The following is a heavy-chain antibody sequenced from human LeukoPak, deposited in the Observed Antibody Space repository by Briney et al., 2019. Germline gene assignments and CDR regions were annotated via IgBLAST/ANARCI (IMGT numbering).Heavy chain of an antibody. CDR1: GYTFTGHD. D-gene: IGHD3/OR15-3a*01. CDR3: ALKSLWTVDF. CDR2: INPNNGAT. J-gene: IGHJ4*02. V-gene: IGHV1-2*02. Sequence: GASVKVSCKASGYTFTGHDVHWVRQAPGQGLEWMAWINPNNGATGYAQKFQDRVTVTRDTSISTVYMELRSLTSDDTAVYYCALKSLWTVDFWGQGTLVSVSS.